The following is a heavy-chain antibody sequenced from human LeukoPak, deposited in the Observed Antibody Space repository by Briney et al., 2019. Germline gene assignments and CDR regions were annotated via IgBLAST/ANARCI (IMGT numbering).Heavy chain of an antibody. D-gene: IGHD5-24*01. Sequence: GGSLRLSCAPSGFTFSSYRMNGVRQPPGKGWEWASSNSSSSSYIYYADSVKGRFTISRDNAKNSLYLQMNSLRAEDTAVYYCARGGDVEILDYWGQGTLVTVSS. CDR2: NSSSSSYI. V-gene: IGHV3-21*01. CDR1: GFTFSSYR. J-gene: IGHJ4*02. CDR3: ARGGDVEILDY.